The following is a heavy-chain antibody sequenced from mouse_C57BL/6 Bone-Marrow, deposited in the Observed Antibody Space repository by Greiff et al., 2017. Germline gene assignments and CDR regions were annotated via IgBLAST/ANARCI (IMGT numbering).Heavy chain of an antibody. CDR1: GFTFSSYA. J-gene: IGHJ3*01. V-gene: IGHV5-9-1*02. D-gene: IGHD2-4*01. CDR3: TRGGDYGAFAY. Sequence: EVKLVESGEGLVKPGGSLKLSCAASGFTFSSYAMSWVRQTPEKRLEWVAYISSGGDYIYYADTVKGRFTISRYNARNTLYLQMSSLKSEDTAMYYCTRGGDYGAFAYWGQGTLVTVSA. CDR2: ISSGGDYI.